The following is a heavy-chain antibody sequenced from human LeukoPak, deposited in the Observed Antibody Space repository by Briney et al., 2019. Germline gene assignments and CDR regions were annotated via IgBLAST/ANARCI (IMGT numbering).Heavy chain of an antibody. J-gene: IGHJ4*02. V-gene: IGHV3-21*01. Sequence: GGSLRLSCAASGFTFSSYSMNWVRQAPGKGLEWVSSISSSSSYIYYADSVKGRFTISRDNAKNSLYLQMNSLRAEDTAVYYCARDRGSGSYYGLDYWGQGTLVTVSS. CDR1: GFTFSSYS. CDR3: ARDRGSGSYYGLDY. D-gene: IGHD1-26*01. CDR2: ISSSSSYI.